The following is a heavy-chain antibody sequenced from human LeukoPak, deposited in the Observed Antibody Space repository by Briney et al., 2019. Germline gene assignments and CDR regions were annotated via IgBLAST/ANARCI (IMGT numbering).Heavy chain of an antibody. D-gene: IGHD6-13*01. CDR1: GFTFSSYS. J-gene: IGHJ6*03. CDR2: ISSSSSTI. V-gene: IGHV3-48*04. CDR3: ARFGYSSSWALYYYYYYMDV. Sequence: GGSLRLSCAASGFTFSSYSMNWVRQAPGKGLEWVSYISSSSSTIYYADSVKGRFTISRDNAKNSLYLQMNSLRAEDTAVYYCARFGYSSSWALYYYYYYMDVWGKGTTVTVS.